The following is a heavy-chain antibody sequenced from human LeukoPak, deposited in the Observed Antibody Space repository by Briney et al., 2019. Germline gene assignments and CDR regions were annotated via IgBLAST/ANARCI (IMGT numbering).Heavy chain of an antibody. CDR2: IYQTGNT. CDR1: GYSINSGYY. D-gene: IGHD3-22*01. CDR3: ARVHVNSGYYFGDAFDI. V-gene: IGHV4-38-2*02. J-gene: IGHJ3*02. Sequence: SETLSLTCTVSGYSINSGYYWGWIRQPPGMGLEWIGSIYQTGNTYYNPSLKSRVTISVDTSKNQFSLKLSSVTAADTAIYYCARVHVNSGYYFGDAFDIWGQGTMVTVSS.